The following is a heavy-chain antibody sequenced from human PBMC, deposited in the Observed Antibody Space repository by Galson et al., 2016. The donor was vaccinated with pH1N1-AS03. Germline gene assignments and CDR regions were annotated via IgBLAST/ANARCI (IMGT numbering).Heavy chain of an antibody. V-gene: IGHV2-5*01. D-gene: IGHD2-2*01. CDR2: IYWNDDK. Sequence: PALVKPTQTLTLTCTFSGFSLSTSGMGVGWIRQPPGKALEWLALIYWNDDKRYSPSLKSRLTITKDTSKNQVVLTTTNMDPVDTATYYCAHRKYQLLLSVWFNPWGQGTLVTVSS. CDR3: AHRKYQLLLSVWFNP. CDR1: GFSLSTSGMG. J-gene: IGHJ5*02.